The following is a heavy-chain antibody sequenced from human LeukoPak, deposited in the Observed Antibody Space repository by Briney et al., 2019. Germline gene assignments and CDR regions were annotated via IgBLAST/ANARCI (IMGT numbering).Heavy chain of an antibody. CDR1: GFTFTSYG. J-gene: IGHJ4*02. CDR3: ARDRDGYNPYYFDY. CDR2: ISAYNGDT. V-gene: IGHV1-18*01. D-gene: IGHD5-24*01. Sequence: ASVKVSCKASGFTFTSYGFSWVRQSPGQGLEWMGWISAYNGDTNYAQNLQGRVTMTTDTSTSTAYMELRSLRSDDTAVYYCARDRDGYNPYYFDYWGQGTLVTVSS.